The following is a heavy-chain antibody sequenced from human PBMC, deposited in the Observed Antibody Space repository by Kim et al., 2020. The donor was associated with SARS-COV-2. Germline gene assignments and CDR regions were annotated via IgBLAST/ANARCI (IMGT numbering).Heavy chain of an antibody. D-gene: IGHD7-27*01. V-gene: IGHV3-23*01. CDR3: AKALYTGGYATGY. CDR1: GFTFSNYA. Sequence: GGSLRLSCAASGFTFSNYAMSWVRQAPGKGLEWVSTISGSGGSTYYADSVKGRFTISRDNSKNTLYLQMNSLRAEDSAVYYCAKALYTGGYATGYWGQGTPVTVSS. CDR2: ISGSGGST. J-gene: IGHJ4*02.